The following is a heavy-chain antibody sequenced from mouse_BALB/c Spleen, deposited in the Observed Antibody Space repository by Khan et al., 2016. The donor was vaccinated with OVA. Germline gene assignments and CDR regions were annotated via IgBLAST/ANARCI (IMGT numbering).Heavy chain of an antibody. CDR3: ARQPYYHYYLMDY. CDR1: GFSLTNYG. D-gene: IGHD2-10*01. V-gene: IGHV2-6-1*01. Sequence: VELVESGPGLVAPSQSLSITCTISGFSLTNYGVHRVRQPPGKGLEWLVVIWSDGSTTYNSALKSRLSISKDNSKSQVFLKMSSLQTDDTAMYYCARQPYYHYYLMDYWGQGTSVTVSS. CDR2: IWSDGST. J-gene: IGHJ4*01.